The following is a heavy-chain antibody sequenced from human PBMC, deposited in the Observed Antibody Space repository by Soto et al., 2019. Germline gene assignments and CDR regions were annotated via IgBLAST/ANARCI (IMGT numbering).Heavy chain of an antibody. CDR1: GFTFNNYA. CDR3: AKGLSRSSYGIDS. CDR2: ISGSGGST. J-gene: IGHJ4*02. D-gene: IGHD5-18*01. Sequence: PVGSLRLSCAASGFTFNNYAMSWVRQAPGKGLEWVSAISGSGGSTYYADSVKGRFTISRDNSKNTLYLQMNNLRAEDTAVYYCAKGLSRSSYGIDSWGQGTLVTVS. V-gene: IGHV3-23*01.